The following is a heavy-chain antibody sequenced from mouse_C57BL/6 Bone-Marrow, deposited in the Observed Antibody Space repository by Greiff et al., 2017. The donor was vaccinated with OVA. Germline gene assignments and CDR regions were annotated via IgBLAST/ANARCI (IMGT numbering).Heavy chain of an antibody. Sequence: EVQLQQSGAELVRPGASVKLSCTASGFNIKDDYMHWVKQRPEQGLEWIGWIDPENGDTESASKFQGQATITADTASNTPYLQLSRLTSEDTAVCYCTTLYGSSYETWFAYWGQGTLVTVSA. CDR1: GFNIKDDY. J-gene: IGHJ3*01. V-gene: IGHV14-4*01. D-gene: IGHD1-1*01. CDR3: TTLYGSSYETWFAY. CDR2: IDPENGDT.